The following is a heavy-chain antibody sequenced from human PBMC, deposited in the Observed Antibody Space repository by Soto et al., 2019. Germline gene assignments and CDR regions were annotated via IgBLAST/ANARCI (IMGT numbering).Heavy chain of an antibody. D-gene: IGHD3-10*01. CDR1: GYTFTSHG. Sequence: QVHLVQSGAEVKNPGASVKVSCKASGYTFTSHGISWVRQAPGQGLEWMGWISSVTGGTNYAQSLQCRVTMTTDTATTTASMELTRLTSDGTAVYYCARDISYGSGTAYGYWGQGTPVTVSS. CDR2: ISSVTGGT. V-gene: IGHV1-18*01. J-gene: IGHJ4*02. CDR3: ARDISYGSGTAYGY.